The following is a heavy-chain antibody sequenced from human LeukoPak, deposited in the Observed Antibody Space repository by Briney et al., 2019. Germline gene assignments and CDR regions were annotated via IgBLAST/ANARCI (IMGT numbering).Heavy chain of an antibody. CDR1: GGSISSNY. J-gene: IGHJ4*02. Sequence: SETLSLTCTVSGGSISSNYWSWIRQPPGEGLEWIGYIYYSGSTIYNPSLKSRVTISEDTSKNQFSLKLSSVTAADTAVYYCARRAYSSGYYYLDYWGQGTLVTVSS. CDR2: IYYSGST. D-gene: IGHD3-22*01. CDR3: ARRAYSSGYYYLDY. V-gene: IGHV4-59*01.